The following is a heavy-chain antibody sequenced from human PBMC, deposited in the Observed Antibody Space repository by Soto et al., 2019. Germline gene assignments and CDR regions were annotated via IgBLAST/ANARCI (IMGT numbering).Heavy chain of an antibody. CDR1: GFTIASCY. D-gene: IGHD3-22*01. Sequence: AFAKVSCKASGFTIASCYMHWVRQAPEQGLEWMGIINPYNDSTHYAQKFRGRVTITSDRSVSTAYMELSSLRSEDMVVYSCVRVGLVVTMIVVVILPTLFDYWGQGTLVTVSS. CDR3: VRVGLVVTMIVVVILPTLFDY. V-gene: IGHV1-46*01. CDR2: INPYNDST. J-gene: IGHJ4*02.